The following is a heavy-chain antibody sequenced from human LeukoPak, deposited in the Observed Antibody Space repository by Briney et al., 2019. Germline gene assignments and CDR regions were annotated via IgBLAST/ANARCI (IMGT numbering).Heavy chain of an antibody. CDR3: ARGPVYCGGDCYFDY. V-gene: IGHV1-69*06. J-gene: IGHJ4*02. CDR2: IIPIFGTA. Sequence: GSSVKVSCKASGGTFSSYAISWVRQAPGQGLEWMGRIIPIFGTANYAQKFQGRVTITADKSTSTAYMELSSLRSEDTAVYYCARGPVYCGGDCYFDYWGQGTLVTVSS. CDR1: GGTFSSYA. D-gene: IGHD2-21*02.